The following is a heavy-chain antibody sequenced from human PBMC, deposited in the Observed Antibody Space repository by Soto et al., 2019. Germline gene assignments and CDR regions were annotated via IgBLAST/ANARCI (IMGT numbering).Heavy chain of an antibody. J-gene: IGHJ5*02. CDR1: RGSISSGVYY. Sequence: SETLSLTCTVSRGSISSGVYYGSWLRHHPGKGLEWIGSIFYSGINHYNPSLKSRCSMSVDTSKRHFSLRLGFATVADTDVYYCARGRTYYDPWGQGTLVTVSS. CDR2: IFYSGIN. D-gene: IGHD3-10*01. V-gene: IGHV4-31*03. CDR3: ARGRTYYDP.